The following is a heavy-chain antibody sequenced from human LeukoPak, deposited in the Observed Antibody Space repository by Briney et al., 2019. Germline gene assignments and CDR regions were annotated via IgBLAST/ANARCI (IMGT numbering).Heavy chain of an antibody. CDR1: GFTFSNYG. CDR3: AKGFSGKFDY. D-gene: IGHD1-26*01. CDR2: IRFDGSNK. J-gene: IGHJ4*02. V-gene: IGHV3-30*02. Sequence: GGSLRLSCAASGFTFSNYGMHWVRQAPGKGLEWVTFIRFDGSNKYYAASVKRRFTISRDNSKNTLYLQLNSQRTEDTAVYYCAKGFSGKFDYWGQGTLVTVSS.